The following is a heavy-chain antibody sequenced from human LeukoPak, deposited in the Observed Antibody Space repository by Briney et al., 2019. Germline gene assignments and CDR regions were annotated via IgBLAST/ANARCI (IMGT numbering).Heavy chain of an antibody. CDR2: ISWNSGSI. V-gene: IGHV3-9*01. J-gene: IGHJ4*02. Sequence: GRSLRLSCAASGFTFDDYAMHWVRQAPGKGLEWVSGISWNSGSIAYADSVKGRFTISRDNAKNSLYLQMNSLRAEDTAWYYCAKDRSGWDKTFDYWGQGTLVTVSS. CDR1: GFTFDDYA. CDR3: AKDRSGWDKTFDY. D-gene: IGHD6-19*01.